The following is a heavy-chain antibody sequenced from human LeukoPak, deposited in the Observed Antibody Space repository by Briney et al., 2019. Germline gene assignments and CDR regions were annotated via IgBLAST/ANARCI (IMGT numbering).Heavy chain of an antibody. D-gene: IGHD1-26*01. CDR2: IKQDGSEK. CDR3: ARVGGSPWYFDY. V-gene: IGHV3-7*01. CDR1: GFTFSSYW. Sequence: GGSLRLSCAASGFTFSSYWISWVRQAPGKGLEWVANIKQDGSEKYYVDSVKGRFTISRDNAKKSLYLQMNSLRAEDTAVYYCARVGGSPWYFDYWGQGTLVTVSS. J-gene: IGHJ4*02.